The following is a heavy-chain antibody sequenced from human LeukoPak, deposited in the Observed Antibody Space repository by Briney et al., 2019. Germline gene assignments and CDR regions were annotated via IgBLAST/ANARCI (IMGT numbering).Heavy chain of an antibody. CDR3: ARDFKMGFDY. D-gene: IGHD2-8*01. Sequence: SVKVSCKASGGTFSSYDISGVRQAPGQGLEWMGGIIPIFGTANYAQKFQGRVTITADKSTSTAYMELSSLRSEDTAVYYCARDFKMGFDYWGQGTLVTVSS. CDR1: GGTFSSYD. V-gene: IGHV1-69*06. CDR2: IIPIFGTA. J-gene: IGHJ4*02.